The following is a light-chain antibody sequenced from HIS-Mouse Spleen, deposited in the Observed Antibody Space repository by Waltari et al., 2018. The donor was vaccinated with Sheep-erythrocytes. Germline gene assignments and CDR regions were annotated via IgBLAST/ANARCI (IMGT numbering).Light chain of an antibody. J-gene: IGLJ1*01. Sequence: QSALTQPRSVSGSPGQSVTISCTGTSSDVGGFHYVSWYQQPPGKAPKRMIYDVSKRPSGVPDRCSGSKSGNTASLTIAGLQAEDEADYYCCSYAGSYNYVFGTGTKVTVL. CDR3: CSYAGSYNYV. CDR2: DVS. CDR1: SSDVGGFHY. V-gene: IGLV2-11*01.